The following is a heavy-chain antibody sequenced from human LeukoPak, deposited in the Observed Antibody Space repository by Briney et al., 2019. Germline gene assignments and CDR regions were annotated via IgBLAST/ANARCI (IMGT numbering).Heavy chain of an antibody. J-gene: IGHJ6*02. D-gene: IGHD1-26*01. CDR2: ISYDGSNK. CDR1: GFTFSSYA. V-gene: IGHV3-30-3*01. Sequence: GRSLRLSCAASGFTFSSYAMHWVRQAPGKGLEGLAVISYDGSNKYYADSVKGRFTISRDNSKNTLYLQMNSLRAEDTAVYYCARDLEVFRRELPFYYYYYGMDVWGQGTTVTVSS. CDR3: ARDLEVFRRELPFYYYYYGMDV.